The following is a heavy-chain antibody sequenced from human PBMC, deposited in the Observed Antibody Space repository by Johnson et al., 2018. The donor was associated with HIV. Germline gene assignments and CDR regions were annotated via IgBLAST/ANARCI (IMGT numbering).Heavy chain of an antibody. CDR1: GFTVSSNY. CDR3: AKTQGYYDSSGYYYEGAFDI. V-gene: IGHV3-9*01. D-gene: IGHD3-22*01. Sequence: VQLVESGGGLVQPGGSLRLSCAASGFTVSSNYMSWVRQAPGKGLEWVSGISWNSGSIGYADSVKGRFTISRDNAKNSLYLQMNSLSAEDTALYYCAKTQGYYDSSGYYYEGAFDIWGQGTIVTVSS. J-gene: IGHJ3*02. CDR2: ISWNSGSI.